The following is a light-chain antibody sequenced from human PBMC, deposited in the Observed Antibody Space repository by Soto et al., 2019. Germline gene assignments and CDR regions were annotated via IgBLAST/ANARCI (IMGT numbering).Light chain of an antibody. J-gene: IGKJ5*01. CDR1: QSVSSNL. CDR2: GAT. Sequence: EIVMTQSPATLSVSPGERATLSCRASQSVSSNLLAWYQQKPGQAPRLLIYGATNRATGIPDRFSGSGSGTDFTLTISSLEPEDFAVYYCLHYGGSPLTFGQGTRLEIK. CDR3: LHYGGSPLT. V-gene: IGKV3-20*01.